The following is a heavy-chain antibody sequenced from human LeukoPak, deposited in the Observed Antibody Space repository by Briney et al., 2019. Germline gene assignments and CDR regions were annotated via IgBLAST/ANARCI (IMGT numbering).Heavy chain of an antibody. CDR3: ARDVYCTNGVCYHP. D-gene: IGHD2-8*01. Sequence: GGSLRLSCAASGFTFSSYAINWVRQAPGKWLEWVSYISSSGSTIYYANYVKGRFTISRNNAKNSMYLQMNSLRAEDTAVYYCARDVYCTNGVCYHPWGQGTMVTVSS. J-gene: IGHJ3*01. CDR2: ISSSGSTI. V-gene: IGHV3-48*03. CDR1: GFTFSSYA.